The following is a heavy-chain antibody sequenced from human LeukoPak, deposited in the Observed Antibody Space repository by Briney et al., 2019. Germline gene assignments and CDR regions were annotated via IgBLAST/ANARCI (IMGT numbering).Heavy chain of an antibody. D-gene: IGHD3-3*01. J-gene: IGHJ6*02. CDR1: GGSFSGYY. CDR3: ARGSGITIFGVVTYYYGMDV. Sequence: SETLSLTCAVYGGSFSGYYWSWIRQPPGKGLEWIGEINHSGSTNYNPSLKSRVTISVDTSKNQFSLKLSSVTAADTAMYYCARGSGITIFGVVTYYYGMDVWGQGTTVTVSS. V-gene: IGHV4-34*01. CDR2: INHSGST.